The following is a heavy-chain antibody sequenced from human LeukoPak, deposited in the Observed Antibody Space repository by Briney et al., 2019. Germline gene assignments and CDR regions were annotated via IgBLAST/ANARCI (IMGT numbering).Heavy chain of an antibody. CDR3: ARGGIQSPYFDY. CDR2: IKQDGSEK. V-gene: IGHV3-7*01. Sequence: GGSLRLSCAASGFTFSRYWMSWVRQAPGKGLEWVANIKQDGSEKYYVDSVKGRFTISRDNAKNSLYLQMNSLRAEDTAVYYCARGGIQSPYFDYWGQGTLVTVSS. J-gene: IGHJ4*02. CDR1: GFTFSRYW.